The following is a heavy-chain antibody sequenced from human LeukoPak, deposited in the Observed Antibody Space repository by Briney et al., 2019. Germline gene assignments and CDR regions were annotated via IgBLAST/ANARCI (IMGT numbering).Heavy chain of an antibody. CDR1: GGTLSSYS. V-gene: IGHV1-69*05. CDR3: ASEGNYDSSGYSRYNYYYMDV. Sequence: SVKVSCKGSGGTLSSYSISWVRQAPGQGLEWMGGIIPAFGTAHYAQKFQGRVTFTTDESTTTAYMELRSLRSEDTAVYYCASEGNYDSSGYSRYNYYYMDVWGKGTAVTVSS. CDR2: IIPAFGTA. J-gene: IGHJ6*03. D-gene: IGHD3-22*01.